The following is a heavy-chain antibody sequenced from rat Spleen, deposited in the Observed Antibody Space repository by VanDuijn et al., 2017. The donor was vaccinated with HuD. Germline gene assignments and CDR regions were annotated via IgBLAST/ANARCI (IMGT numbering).Heavy chain of an antibody. V-gene: IGHV5-20*01. CDR2: ISYDGSST. CDR1: GFTFSNYD. CDR3: TTFYEGTYYHYYVMDA. D-gene: IGHD1-12*02. J-gene: IGHJ4*01. Sequence: EVQLVESGGGLVQPGRSMKLSCAASGFTFSNYDMAWVRQAPTKGLEWVASISYDGSSTYYRDSVKGRFTISRDNAKSSLYLQMDSLRSEDTATYYCTTFYEGTYYHYYVMDAWGQGASVTVSS.